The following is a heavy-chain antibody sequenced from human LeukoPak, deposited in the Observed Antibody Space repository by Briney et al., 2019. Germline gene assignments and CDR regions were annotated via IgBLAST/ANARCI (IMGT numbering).Heavy chain of an antibody. CDR1: GGSISSISYY. CDR3: ARRFSGSSGLDY. CDR2: IYYTGSA. Sequence: PSQTLSLTCTISGGSISSISYYWGWIRQPPGKGLEWIGSIYYTGSAYYNPSLKSRVTVSVDTSKNQFSLNLRSVTAADTAVYYCARRFSGSSGLDYWGQGTLVTVSS. J-gene: IGHJ4*02. D-gene: IGHD1-26*01. V-gene: IGHV4-39*01.